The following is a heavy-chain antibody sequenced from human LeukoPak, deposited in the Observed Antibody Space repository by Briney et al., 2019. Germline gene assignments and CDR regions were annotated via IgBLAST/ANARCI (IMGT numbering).Heavy chain of an antibody. CDR2: IYSGGST. CDR3: ARAGPPYYYDSSGYPEEYNWFDP. J-gene: IGHJ5*02. CDR1: GFTFSSNY. Sequence: GGSLRLSCAASGFTFSSNYMSWVRQAPGKGLEWVSVIYSGGSTYYADSVKGRFTISRDNSKNTLYLQMNSLRAEDTAVYYCARAGPPYYYDSSGYPEEYNWFDPWGQGTLVTVSS. D-gene: IGHD3-22*01. V-gene: IGHV3-53*01.